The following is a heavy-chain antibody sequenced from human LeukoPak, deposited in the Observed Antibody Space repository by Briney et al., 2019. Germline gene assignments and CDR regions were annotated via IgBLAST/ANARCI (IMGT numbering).Heavy chain of an antibody. Sequence: SETLSLTCAVYSGSFSGYYWSWIRQPPGKGLEWIGEINHSGSTNYNPSLKSRVTISVDTSKNQFSLKLSSVTAADTAVYYCARRARGYCSSTSCYPFDYWGQGTLVTVSS. CDR2: INHSGST. V-gene: IGHV4-34*01. J-gene: IGHJ4*02. D-gene: IGHD2-2*01. CDR1: SGSFSGYY. CDR3: ARRARGYCSSTSCYPFDY.